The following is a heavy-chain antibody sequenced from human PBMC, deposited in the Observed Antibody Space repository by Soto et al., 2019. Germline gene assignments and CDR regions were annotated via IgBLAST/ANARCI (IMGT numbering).Heavy chain of an antibody. V-gene: IGHV1-2*06. J-gene: IGHJ3*01. D-gene: IGHD1-1*01. Sequence: ASVKVSCKTSGYIFTGYFIHWVRQTPGQGLQWLGRITPNSGDTKYGQTFQGRVTLTRDTSASTAYMEQSGLRADDTALSSCVRCGYGTKSLVFWGQGTLVTVSS. CDR3: VRCGYGTKSLVF. CDR1: GYIFTGYF. CDR2: ITPNSGDT.